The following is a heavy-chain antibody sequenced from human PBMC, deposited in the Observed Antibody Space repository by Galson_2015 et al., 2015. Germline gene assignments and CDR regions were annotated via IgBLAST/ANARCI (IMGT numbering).Heavy chain of an antibody. CDR1: GFTFSSYS. D-gene: IGHD3-10*01. CDR2: ISSSSTI. J-gene: IGHJ2*01. Sequence: WAASGFTFSSYSMNWVRQAPGKGLEWVSYISSSSTIYYADSVKGRFTISRDNAKNSLYLQMNSLRDEDTAVYYCARCRLTMVRGVSITKWYFDLWGRGTLVTVSS. V-gene: IGHV3-48*02. CDR3: ARCRLTMVRGVSITKWYFDL.